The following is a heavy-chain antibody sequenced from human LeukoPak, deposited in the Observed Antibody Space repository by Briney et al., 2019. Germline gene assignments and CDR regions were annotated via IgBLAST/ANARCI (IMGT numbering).Heavy chain of an antibody. J-gene: IGHJ4*02. CDR2: IRSKDYGGTT. CDR1: GFSFGDYA. D-gene: IGHD2-2*01. V-gene: IGHV3-49*04. CDR3: ARSPTSWYFDY. Sequence: PGGSLRLSCTASGFSFGDYAMSWVRQAPGKGLEWVGFIRSKDYGGTTEYAASVKGRFTISRDDAKSIAYLQMNSLRPEDTSVYYCARSPTSWYFDYWGQGTLVTVSS.